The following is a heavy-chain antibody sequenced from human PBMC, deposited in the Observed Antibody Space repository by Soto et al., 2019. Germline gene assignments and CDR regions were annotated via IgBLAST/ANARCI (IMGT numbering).Heavy chain of an antibody. V-gene: IGHV4-31*03. Sequence: QVQLQESGPGLVKPSQTLSLTCTVSGGSISSGGYYWSWIRQHPGKGLEWIGYIYYSGSTYYNPSLKRRVTISVDTSKNQFSLKLSSVTAADTAVYYCARGYTYYYGSGAIDYWGQGTLVTVSS. CDR3: ARGYTYYYGSGAIDY. CDR2: IYYSGST. D-gene: IGHD3-10*01. J-gene: IGHJ4*02. CDR1: GGSISSGGYY.